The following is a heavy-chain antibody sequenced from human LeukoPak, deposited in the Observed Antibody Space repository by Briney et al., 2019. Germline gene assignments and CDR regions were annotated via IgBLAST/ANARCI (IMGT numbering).Heavy chain of an antibody. CDR2: MNPNSGNT. CDR1: GCTFTSYD. Sequence: ASVKVSCKASGCTFTSYDINWVRQATGQGLEWMGWMNPNSGNTGYAQKFQGRVTMTRNTSISTAYMELSSLRSEDTAVYYCARGLGKKNSAVAGGMDVWGKGTTVTVSS. CDR3: ARGLGKKNSAVAGGMDV. J-gene: IGHJ6*03. D-gene: IGHD6-19*01. V-gene: IGHV1-8*01.